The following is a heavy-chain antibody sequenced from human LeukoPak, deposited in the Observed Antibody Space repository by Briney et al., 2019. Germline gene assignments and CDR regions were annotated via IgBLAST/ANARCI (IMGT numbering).Heavy chain of an antibody. CDR3: TRDSALLGVAFDL. CDR1: GFTVSSNY. D-gene: IGHD2-15*01. V-gene: IGHV3-53*05. J-gene: IGHJ3*01. CDR2: IYSGGST. Sequence: GRSLRLSCAASGFTVSSNYMSWVRQAPGKGLEWVSVIYSGGSTYYADSVKGRFTISRDNSKSTLFLQMNSLRAEDTAVYFCTRDSALLGVAFDLWGQGTVVTVSS.